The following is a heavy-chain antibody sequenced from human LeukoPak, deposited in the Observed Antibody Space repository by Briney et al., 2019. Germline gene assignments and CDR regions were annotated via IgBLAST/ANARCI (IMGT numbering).Heavy chain of an antibody. D-gene: IGHD6-19*01. CDR1: GLTFRSYS. CDR3: ARDGPSSSGWYWHRFDWYFDL. J-gene: IGHJ2*01. V-gene: IGHV3-21*01. CDR2: ISSSSGYM. Sequence: GGSLRLSCAASGLTFRSYSMNWVRQAPGKGLEWVSSISSSSGYMYYADSVKGRFTISRDNAKNSLYLQMNSLRAEDTAVYYCARDGPSSSGWYWHRFDWYFDLWGRGTLVTVSS.